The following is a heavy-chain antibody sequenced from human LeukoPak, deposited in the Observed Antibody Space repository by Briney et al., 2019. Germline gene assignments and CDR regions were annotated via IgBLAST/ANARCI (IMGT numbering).Heavy chain of an antibody. Sequence: SETLSLTCTVSGDSIGTYYWSWIRQPPGKGLEWIGYIYYSGSTNYNPSLKSRVTISVDTSEKQFSLKLSSLTAADTAVYYCARVYSTSSPFDYWSQGTLVTVSS. D-gene: IGHD6-6*01. CDR3: ARVYSTSSPFDY. CDR2: IYYSGST. J-gene: IGHJ4*02. V-gene: IGHV4-59*01. CDR1: GDSIGTYY.